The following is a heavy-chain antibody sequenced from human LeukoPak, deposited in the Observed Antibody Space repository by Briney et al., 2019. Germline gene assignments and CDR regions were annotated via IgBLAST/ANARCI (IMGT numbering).Heavy chain of an antibody. CDR2: IRSYSSYI. D-gene: IGHD2-21*01. CDR1: GFTFSSYS. Sequence: PGGSLRLSCAASGFTFSSYSMNWVREAPGKGLEWVASIRSYSSYIHYGDSVKGRFTISRDDAKKSVYLQMDSLRAEDTAVYYCARFAEVYYYVDVWGTGTTVTVSS. CDR3: ARFAEVYYYVDV. J-gene: IGHJ6*03. V-gene: IGHV3-21*01.